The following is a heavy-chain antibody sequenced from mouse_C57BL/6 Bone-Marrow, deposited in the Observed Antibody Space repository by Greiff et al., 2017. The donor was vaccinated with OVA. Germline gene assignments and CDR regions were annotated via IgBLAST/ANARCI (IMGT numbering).Heavy chain of an antibody. CDR2: IYPGDGDT. Sequence: QVQLQQSGPELVKPGASVKISCKASGYAFSSSWMNWVKQRPGKGLEWIGRIYPGDGDTNYNGKFKGKATLTADKSSSTAYMQLSSLTSEDSAVYFCARSRDYEAMDYWGQGTSVTVSS. V-gene: IGHV1-82*01. CDR1: GYAFSSSW. CDR3: ARSRDYEAMDY. J-gene: IGHJ4*01. D-gene: IGHD3-3*01.